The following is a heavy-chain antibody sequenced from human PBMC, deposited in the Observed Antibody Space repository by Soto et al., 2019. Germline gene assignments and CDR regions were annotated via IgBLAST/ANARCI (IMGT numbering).Heavy chain of an antibody. V-gene: IGHV3-15*07. Sequence: PGGSLRLSCAASGFTFSNAWMNWVRQAPGKGLEWVGRIKSKTDGGTTDYAAPVKGRFTISRDDSKNTLYLQMNSLKTEDTAVYYCTKEVDYYGSSGYFYNFYFDYWGQGTLVTVSS. CDR3: TKEVDYYGSSGYFYNFYFDY. CDR2: IKSKTDGGTT. J-gene: IGHJ4*02. D-gene: IGHD3-22*01. CDR1: GFTFSNAW.